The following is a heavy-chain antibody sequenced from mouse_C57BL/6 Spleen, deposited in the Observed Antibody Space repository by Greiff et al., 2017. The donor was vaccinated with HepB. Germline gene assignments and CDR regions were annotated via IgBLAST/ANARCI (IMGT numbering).Heavy chain of an antibody. CDR3: ARVKGRQLRLGYFDY. V-gene: IGHV1-52*01. Sequence: QVQLQQPGAELVRPGSSVKLSCKASGYTFTSYWMHWVKQRPIQGLEWIGNIDPSDSETHYNQKFKDKATLTVDKSSSTAYMQLSSLTSEDSAVYYCARVKGRQLRLGYFDYWGQGTTLTVSS. J-gene: IGHJ2*01. CDR2: IDPSDSET. CDR1: GYTFTSYW. D-gene: IGHD3-2*02.